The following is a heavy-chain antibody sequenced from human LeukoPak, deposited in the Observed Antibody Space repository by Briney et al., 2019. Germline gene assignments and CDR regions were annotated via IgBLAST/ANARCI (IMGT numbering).Heavy chain of an antibody. V-gene: IGHV3-48*03. CDR2: ISSRGSTI. Sequence: GGSLRLSCAASGFTFSSYEMNWVRQAPGKGLEWVSYISSRGSTIYYADSVKGRFTISRDNAKNSLYLQMNSLRAEDTAVYYCARVSSSREHAFDIWGQGTMVTVSS. CDR3: ARVSSSREHAFDI. J-gene: IGHJ3*02. CDR1: GFTFSSYE. D-gene: IGHD1-1*01.